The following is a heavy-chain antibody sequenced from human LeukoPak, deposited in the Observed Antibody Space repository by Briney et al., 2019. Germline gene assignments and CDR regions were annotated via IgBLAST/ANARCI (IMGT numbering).Heavy chain of an antibody. J-gene: IGHJ4*02. D-gene: IGHD2-2*01. V-gene: IGHV1-2*04. Sequence: ASVKVSCKASGYTFTGYYMHWVRQAPGQGLEWMGWINPNSGGTNYAQKFQGWVTKTRDTSISTAHMELSRLRSDDTAVYYCARGGDCSSTSCRIFDYWGQGTLVTVSS. CDR2: INPNSGGT. CDR3: ARGGDCSSTSCRIFDY. CDR1: GYTFTGYY.